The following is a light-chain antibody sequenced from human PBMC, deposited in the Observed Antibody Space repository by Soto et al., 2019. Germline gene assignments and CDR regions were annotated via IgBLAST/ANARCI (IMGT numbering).Light chain of an antibody. CDR1: QSVRSDY. CDR3: QQYGNSPLT. Sequence: EIVLTQSPGTLSLSPGERATLSCRASQSVRSDYFAWYQQKPGQAPRVIIFGVSTRATGIPDRFSGRGSGTDFTLTISRLEPEDFALYYCQQYGNSPLTFGGGTKVDIK. J-gene: IGKJ4*01. CDR2: GVS. V-gene: IGKV3-20*01.